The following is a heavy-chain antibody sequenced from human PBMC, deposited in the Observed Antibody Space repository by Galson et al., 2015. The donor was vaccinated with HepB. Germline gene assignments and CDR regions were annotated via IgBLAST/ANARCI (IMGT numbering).Heavy chain of an antibody. CDR2: INSDGSST. CDR3: ARETEPRIAAAGHYYYGMDV. D-gene: IGHD6-13*01. CDR1: GFTFSSYW. Sequence: SLRLSCAASGFTFSSYWMHWVRQAPGKGLVWVSRINSDGSSTSYADSVKGRFTISRDNAKNTLYLQMNSLRAEDTAVYYCARETEPRIAAAGHYYYGMDVWGQGTTVTVSS. J-gene: IGHJ6*02. V-gene: IGHV3-74*01.